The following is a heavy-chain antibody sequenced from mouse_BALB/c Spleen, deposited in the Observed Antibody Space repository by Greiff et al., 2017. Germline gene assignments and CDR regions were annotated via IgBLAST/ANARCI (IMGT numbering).Heavy chain of an antibody. CDR2: IDPENGDT. J-gene: IGHJ4*01. CDR3: NAHYYGSSLYAMDY. CDR1: GFNIKDYY. D-gene: IGHD1-1*01. Sequence: DVQLQESGAELVRSGASVKLSCTASGFNIKDYYMHWVKQRPEQGLEWIGWIDPENGDTEYAPKFQGKATMTADTSSNTAYLQLSSLTSEDTAVYYCNAHYYGSSLYAMDYWGQGTSVTVSS. V-gene: IGHV14-4*02.